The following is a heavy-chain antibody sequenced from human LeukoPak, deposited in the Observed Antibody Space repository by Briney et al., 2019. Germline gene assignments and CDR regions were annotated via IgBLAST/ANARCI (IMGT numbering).Heavy chain of an antibody. D-gene: IGHD4-17*01. CDR2: IHYRGTT. CDR3: ARDEHGDFQGFDY. V-gene: IGHV4-59*13. Sequence: PSETLSLTCTVSGASFSSYYWNWIRQSPRKGLEWLGNIHYRGTTNYNPSLKNRVTLSLDTSKSQFVLKVTSVTAADTAVYYCARDEHGDFQGFDYWGQGTRVTVSS. J-gene: IGHJ4*02. CDR1: GASFSSYY.